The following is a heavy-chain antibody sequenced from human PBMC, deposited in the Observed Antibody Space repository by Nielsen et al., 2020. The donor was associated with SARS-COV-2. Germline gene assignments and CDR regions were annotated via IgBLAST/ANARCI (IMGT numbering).Heavy chain of an antibody. CDR2: IYYSGST. CDR3: ARYSGSYQFDY. J-gene: IGHJ4*02. V-gene: IGHV4-30-4*01. D-gene: IGHD1-26*01. Sequence: WIRQPPGKGLEWIGYIYYSGSTYYNPSLKSRVTISVDTFKNQFSLKLSSVTAADTAVYYCARYSGSYQFDYWGQGTLVTVSS.